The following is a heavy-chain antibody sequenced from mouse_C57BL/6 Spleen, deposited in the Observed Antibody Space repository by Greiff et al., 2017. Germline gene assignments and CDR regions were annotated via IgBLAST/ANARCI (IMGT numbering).Heavy chain of an antibody. CDR2: IDPEDGDT. Sequence: VQLKQSGAELVRPGASVKLSCTASGFNIKDYYLHWVKQRPEQGLEWIGRIDPEDGDTEYAPKFQGKATMTADTSSNTAYLELSSLTSEDTAVYYCTDGYYRDYWGQGTTLTVSS. J-gene: IGHJ2*01. CDR1: GFNIKDYY. CDR3: TDGYYRDY. V-gene: IGHV14-1*01. D-gene: IGHD2-3*01.